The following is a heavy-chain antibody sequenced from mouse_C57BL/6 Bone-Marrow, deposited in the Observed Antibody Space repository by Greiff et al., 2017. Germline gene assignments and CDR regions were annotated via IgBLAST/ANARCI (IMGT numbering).Heavy chain of an antibody. Sequence: QVQLQQPGAELVKPGASVKMSCKASGYTFTSYWITWVKQRPGQGLEWIGDLYPGSGSTNYNEKFKSKDTLTVDTSSSTAYMQRSSLTSEDSAVYYCAICGYWGQGTTLTVSS. J-gene: IGHJ2*01. CDR1: GYTFTSYW. V-gene: IGHV1-55*01. CDR3: AICGY. CDR2: LYPGSGST.